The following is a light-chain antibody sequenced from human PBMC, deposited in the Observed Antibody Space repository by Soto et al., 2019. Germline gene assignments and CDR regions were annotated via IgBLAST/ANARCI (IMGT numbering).Light chain of an antibody. CDR2: EVS. CDR1: SSDVGSYNL. CDR3: CSYAGSSTPWV. J-gene: IGLJ3*02. V-gene: IGLV2-23*02. Sequence: QSALTQPASVSGSPGQSITISCTGTSSDVGSYNLVSWYQQHPGKAPKLIIYEVSKRPSGVSNRFSGSKSGNTASLTISGLQAEDEADYYCCSYAGSSTPWVFGGGTKLTVL.